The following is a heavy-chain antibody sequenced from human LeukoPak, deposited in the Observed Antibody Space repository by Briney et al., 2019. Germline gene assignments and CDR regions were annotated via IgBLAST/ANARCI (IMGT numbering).Heavy chain of an antibody. CDR2: MNPNSGNT. V-gene: IGHV1-8*01. J-gene: IGHJ6*02. CDR1: GYTFTSYD. Sequence: AAVNVSFKCSGYTFTSYDINWVRQATGQGLEWMGWMNPNSGNTGYAQKFQGRVTMTRNTSISTAYMELSSLRSEDTAVYYCARVDIVVVPAAMTYYYYGMDVWGQGTTVTVSS. CDR3: ARVDIVVVPAAMTYYYYGMDV. D-gene: IGHD2-2*01.